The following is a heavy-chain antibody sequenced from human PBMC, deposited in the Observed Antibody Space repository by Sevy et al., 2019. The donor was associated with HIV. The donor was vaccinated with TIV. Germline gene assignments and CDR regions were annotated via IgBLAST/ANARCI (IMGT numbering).Heavy chain of an antibody. Sequence: ASVKVSCKASGYTFTSYAIGWVRQAPGQGLEWMGWISTSIDYIKLARNLQGRVTMTTDTSATTAYMELRGLRSDDTAVYYCARDSDGSGHHYLDYFDSWGQGTLVTVSS. CDR1: GYTFTSYA. V-gene: IGHV1-18*01. CDR3: ARDSDGSGHHYLDYFDS. CDR2: ISTSIDYI. D-gene: IGHD3-22*01. J-gene: IGHJ4*02.